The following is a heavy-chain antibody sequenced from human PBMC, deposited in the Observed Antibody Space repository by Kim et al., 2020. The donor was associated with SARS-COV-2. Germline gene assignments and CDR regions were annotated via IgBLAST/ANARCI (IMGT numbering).Heavy chain of an antibody. V-gene: IGHV4-39*01. CDR1: GGSISSSSYY. J-gene: IGHJ4*02. CDR3: ASLGGLGGYETPGY. CDR2: IYYSGST. Sequence: SETLSLTCTVSGGSISSSSYYWGWIRQPPGKGLEWIGSIYYSGSTYYNPSLKSRVTISVDTSKNQFSLKLSSVTAADTAVYYCASLGGLGGYETPGYWGQGTLVTVSS. D-gene: IGHD3-16*01.